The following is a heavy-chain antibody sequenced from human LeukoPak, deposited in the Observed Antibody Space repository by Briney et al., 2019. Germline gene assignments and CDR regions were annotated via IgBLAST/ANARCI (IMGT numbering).Heavy chain of an antibody. D-gene: IGHD3-22*01. CDR2: ISYDGSNK. V-gene: IGHV3-30*18. Sequence: GGSLRLSCAASGFTFSSYGMHWVRQAPGKGLEWVAVISYDGSNKYYADSVKGRFTISRDNSKNTLYLQMNSLRAEDTAVYYCAKRSSGYQVGYWGQGTLVTVSS. J-gene: IGHJ4*02. CDR3: AKRSSGYQVGY. CDR1: GFTFSSYG.